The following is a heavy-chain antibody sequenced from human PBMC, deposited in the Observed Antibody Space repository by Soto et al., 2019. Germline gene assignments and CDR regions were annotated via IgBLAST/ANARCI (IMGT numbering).Heavy chain of an antibody. V-gene: IGHV3-72*01. CDR1: GFTFSDHY. J-gene: IGHJ6*02. D-gene: IGHD2-15*01. CDR2: TRNKANSYTT. Sequence: GGSLRLSCAASGFTFSDHYMDWVRQAPGKGLEWVGRTRNKANSYTTEYAASVKGRFTISRDDSKNSLYLQMNSLKTEDTAVDYCARDIGRPLNNYYYGMDVWGQGTTVTVSS. CDR3: ARDIGRPLNNYYYGMDV.